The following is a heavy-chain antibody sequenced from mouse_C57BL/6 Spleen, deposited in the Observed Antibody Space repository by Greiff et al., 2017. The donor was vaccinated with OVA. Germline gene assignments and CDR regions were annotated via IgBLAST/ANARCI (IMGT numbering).Heavy chain of an antibody. J-gene: IGHJ1*03. Sequence: QVQLQQSGAELVKPGASVKISCKASGYAFSSYWMNWVKQRPGKGLEWIGQIYPGDGDTNYNGKFKGKATLTADKSSSTAYMQLSSLTSEDSAVYFCARGGLRLWYFDVWGTGTTVTVSS. CDR2: IYPGDGDT. CDR3: ARGGLRLWYFDV. V-gene: IGHV1-80*01. CDR1: GYAFSSYW. D-gene: IGHD2-4*01.